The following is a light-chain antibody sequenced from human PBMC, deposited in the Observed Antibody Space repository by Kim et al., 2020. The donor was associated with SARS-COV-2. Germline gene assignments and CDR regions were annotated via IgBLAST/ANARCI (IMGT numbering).Light chain of an antibody. CDR1: SSNIGAGYD. CDR2: ANT. CDR3: QSYDSSLGASV. V-gene: IGLV1-40*01. Sequence: QRGTISCAGRSSNIGAGYDVHWYQHLPGTAPILLIYANTNRPSGVPDRFSGSTSGTSASLAITGLQPEDEANYYCQSYDSSLGASVFGGGTQLTVL. J-gene: IGLJ3*02.